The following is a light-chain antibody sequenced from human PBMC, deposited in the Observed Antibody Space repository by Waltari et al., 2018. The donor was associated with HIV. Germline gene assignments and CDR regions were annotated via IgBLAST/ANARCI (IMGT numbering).Light chain of an antibody. CDR1: QGISSY. CDR3: QQYYSYPLT. CDR2: SAS. V-gene: IGKV1-8*01. J-gene: IGKJ4*01. Sequence: AIRMTQSPSPFSASTVDRVTITFRARQGISSYLAWYQQKPGKAPKLLIYSASTLQSGVPSRFSGSGSGTDFTLTISCLQSEDFATYYCQQYYSYPLTFGGGTKVEIK.